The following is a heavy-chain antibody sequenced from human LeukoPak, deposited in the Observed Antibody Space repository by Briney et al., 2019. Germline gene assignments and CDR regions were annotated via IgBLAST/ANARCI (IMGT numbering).Heavy chain of an antibody. CDR3: ARALKYGYYYDSRTAFGY. D-gene: IGHD3-22*01. J-gene: IGHJ4*02. V-gene: IGHV4-34*01. CDR1: GGSISSYY. Sequence: SETLSLTCTVSGGSISSYYWSWIRQPPGKGLEWIGEINHSGSTNYNPSLKSRVTISVDTSKNQFSLKLSSVTAADTAVYYCARALKYGYYYDSRTAFGYWGQGTLVTVSS. CDR2: INHSGST.